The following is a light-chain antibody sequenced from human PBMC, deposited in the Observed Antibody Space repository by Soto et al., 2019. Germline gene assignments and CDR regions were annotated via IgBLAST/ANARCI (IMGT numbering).Light chain of an antibody. J-gene: IGKJ3*01. V-gene: IGKV3-15*01. CDR1: QSVGSS. Sequence: ERVMTQCPATLSVSPVERASLSCRASQSVGSSLAWYQQKPGQAPRLLIFGASSRATGVPARFSGSGSGTEFTLTINSLQSEDFAVYFCQQYDNLPLTFGPGTKVDI. CDR3: QQYDNLPLT. CDR2: GAS.